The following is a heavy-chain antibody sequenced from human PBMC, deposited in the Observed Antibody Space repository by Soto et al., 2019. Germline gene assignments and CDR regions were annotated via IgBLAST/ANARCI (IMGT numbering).Heavy chain of an antibody. CDR2: IYHSGST. J-gene: IGHJ3*02. CDR3: AGSGSYYEGNDAFDI. V-gene: IGHV4-30-2*01. Sequence: PSETLSLTCAVSGGSISSGGYSWSWIRQPPGKGLEWIGYIYHSGSTYYNPSLKSRVTISVDRSKNQFPLKLSSVTAADTAVYYRAGSGSYYEGNDAFDIWGQGTMVTVSS. CDR1: GGSISSGGYS. D-gene: IGHD1-26*01.